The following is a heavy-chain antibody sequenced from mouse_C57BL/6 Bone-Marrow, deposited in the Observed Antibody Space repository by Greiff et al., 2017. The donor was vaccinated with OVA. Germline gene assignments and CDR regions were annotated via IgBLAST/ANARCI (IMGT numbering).Heavy chain of an antibody. CDR1: GYTFTDYY. Sequence: EVQLQQSGPVLVKPGASVKMSCKASGYTFTDYYMNWVKQSHGKSLEWIGVINPYNGGTSYNQKFKGKATLTVDKSSSTAYMELNSLTSEDSAVYYCARYSNYVLVAYWGQGTLVTVSA. D-gene: IGHD2-5*01. J-gene: IGHJ3*01. CDR3: ARYSNYVLVAY. V-gene: IGHV1-19*01. CDR2: INPYNGGT.